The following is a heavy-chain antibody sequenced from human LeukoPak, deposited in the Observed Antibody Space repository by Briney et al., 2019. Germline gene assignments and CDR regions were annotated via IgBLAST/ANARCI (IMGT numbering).Heavy chain of an antibody. D-gene: IGHD3-22*01. J-gene: IGHJ3*02. CDR1: GFTVSSNY. CDR2: IYSGGTT. CDR3: ARDAADMIATFDI. V-gene: IGHV3-53*01. Sequence: GGSLRLSCAASGFTVSSNYMNWVRQAPGKGLEWVSVIYSGGTTYYADSVRGRFTISRGNSKNTLYLQMNSLRAEDTAVYYCARDAADMIATFDIWGQGTMVTVSS.